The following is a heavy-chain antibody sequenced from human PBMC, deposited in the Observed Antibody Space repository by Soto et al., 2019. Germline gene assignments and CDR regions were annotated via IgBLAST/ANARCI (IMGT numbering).Heavy chain of an antibody. V-gene: IGHV3-23*01. CDR3: AKDKPLGKQQPFDP. CDR1: GFTFGSYA. CDR2: ISGSGGST. Sequence: VGSLRLSCAASGFTFGSYAMSWVRQAPGKGLEWVSAISGSGGSTYYADSVKGRFTISRDNSKNTLYLQMNSLRAEDTAVYYCAKDKPLGKQQPFDPWGQGTLVTVS. J-gene: IGHJ5*02. D-gene: IGHD6-13*01.